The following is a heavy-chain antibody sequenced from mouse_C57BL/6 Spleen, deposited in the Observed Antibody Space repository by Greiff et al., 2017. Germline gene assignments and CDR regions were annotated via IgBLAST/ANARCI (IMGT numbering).Heavy chain of an antibody. V-gene: IGHV1-18*01. J-gene: IGHJ1*03. CDR3: ANYYGSSPYWYFDV. CDR1: GYTFTDYN. D-gene: IGHD1-1*01. Sequence: EVQLQQSGPELVKPGASVKIPCKASGYTFTDYNMDWVKQSHGKSLEWIGDINPNNGGTIYNQKFKGKATLTVDKSSSTAYMELRSLTSEDTAVYYCANYYGSSPYWYFDVWGTGTTVTVSS. CDR2: INPNNGGT.